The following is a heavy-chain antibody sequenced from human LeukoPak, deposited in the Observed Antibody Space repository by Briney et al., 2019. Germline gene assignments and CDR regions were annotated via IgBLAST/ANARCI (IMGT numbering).Heavy chain of an antibody. D-gene: IGHD6-13*01. J-gene: IGHJ3*02. CDR2: IKQDGSEK. CDR1: GFTFSSYW. Sequence: PGGSLRLSCAASGFTFSSYWMSWVRQAPGKGLEWVANIKQDGSEKYYVDSVKGRFTISRDNAKNSLYLQMNSLRAEDTAVYYCARDLLAAAGTMDAFDIWGQGTMVTVSS. CDR3: ARDLLAAAGTMDAFDI. V-gene: IGHV3-7*01.